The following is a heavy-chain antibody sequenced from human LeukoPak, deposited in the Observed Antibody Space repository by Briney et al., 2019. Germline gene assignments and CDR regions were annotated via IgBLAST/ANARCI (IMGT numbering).Heavy chain of an antibody. CDR1: GFTFSDYY. CDR2: ISRGGNSV. J-gene: IGHJ4*02. Sequence: GGSLRLSCAAFGFTFSDYYMGWIRQAPGKGLEWVSSISRGGNSVYYADSVRGRFTISRDNAKNSLYLQINSLRAEDTAVYYCARDQYLDCRGQGTLVTVSS. V-gene: IGHV3-11*01. CDR3: ARDQYLDC.